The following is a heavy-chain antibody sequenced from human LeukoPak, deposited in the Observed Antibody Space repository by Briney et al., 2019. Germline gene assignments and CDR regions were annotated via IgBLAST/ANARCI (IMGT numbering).Heavy chain of an antibody. CDR3: ARGGYCSSTSCSSFDY. Sequence: SETLSLTCAVYGGSFNDYYWSWIRQPPGKGLEWIGEIDHSGSTNYNPSLKSRVTISVDTSKDQFSLKLSSVTAADTAVCYCARGGYCSSTSCSSFDYWGQGTLVTVSS. D-gene: IGHD2-2*01. CDR1: GGSFNDYY. V-gene: IGHV4-34*01. J-gene: IGHJ4*02. CDR2: IDHSGST.